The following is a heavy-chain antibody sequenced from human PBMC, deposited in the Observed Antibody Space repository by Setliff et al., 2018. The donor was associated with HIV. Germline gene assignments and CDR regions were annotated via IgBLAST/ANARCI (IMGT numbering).Heavy chain of an antibody. V-gene: IGHV4-4*07. Sequence: PSETLSLTCSVSGVTISSHFWTWIRQPAGKGLEWIGRAYTGGSTNYNPSLKSRVSMSVDTSKNQFYLHLSSVTAADTAVYYCARYGGNSFWFDPWGQGTLVTVSS. CDR1: GVTISSHF. CDR3: ARYGGNSFWFDP. D-gene: IGHD2-21*01. J-gene: IGHJ5*02. CDR2: AYTGGST.